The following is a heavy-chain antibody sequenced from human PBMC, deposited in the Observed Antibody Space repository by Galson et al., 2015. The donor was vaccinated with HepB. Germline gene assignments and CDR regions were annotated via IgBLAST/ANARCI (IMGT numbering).Heavy chain of an antibody. D-gene: IGHD2-15*01. CDR2: ISRISSYI. CDR3: ARDFLWQHLLPQDRRDC. J-gene: IGHJ4*02. CDR1: GFTFSRYG. Sequence: ALRLPCAASGFTFSRYGMNWVRQAPGKGLEWVSSISRISSYISYAASAKGRFTISRDNAQNSLFRQMNRLRGEDAAVYYCARDFLWQHLLPQDRRDCWGQGTLVTVSS. V-gene: IGHV3-21*01.